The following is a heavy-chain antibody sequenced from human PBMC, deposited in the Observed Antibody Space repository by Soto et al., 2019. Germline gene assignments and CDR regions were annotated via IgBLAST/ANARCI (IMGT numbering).Heavy chain of an antibody. Sequence: PSEALSVTWSASHGSISSGGYSWSSLQQAPGKGLEWIGYIYHSGSTYYNPSLKSRVTISVDRSKSQFSLKLSSVTAADTAVYSCARVPGPCGQGTLVTVS. CDR3: ARVPGP. CDR1: HGSISSGGYS. CDR2: IYHSGST. V-gene: IGHV4-30-2*01. J-gene: IGHJ5*02. D-gene: IGHD1-1*01.